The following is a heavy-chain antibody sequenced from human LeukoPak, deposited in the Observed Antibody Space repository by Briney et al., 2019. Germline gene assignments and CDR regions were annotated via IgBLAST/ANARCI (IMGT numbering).Heavy chain of an antibody. V-gene: IGHV4-38-2*02. CDR3: ARGVYSYGFYYYYYMDV. Sequence: SETLSLTCTVSGYSISSGYYWGWIRQPPGKGLEWIGSIYYSGSTYYNPSLKSRVTISVDTSKNQFSLKLSSVTAADTAVYYCARGVYSYGFYYYYYMDVWGKGTTVTVSS. D-gene: IGHD5-18*01. J-gene: IGHJ6*03. CDR2: IYYSGST. CDR1: GYSISSGYY.